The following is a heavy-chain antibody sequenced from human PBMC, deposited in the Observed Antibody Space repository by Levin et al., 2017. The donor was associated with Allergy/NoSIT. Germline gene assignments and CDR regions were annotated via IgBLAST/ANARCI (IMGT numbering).Heavy chain of an antibody. D-gene: IGHD1-1*01. CDR3: TGDDYTTTY. CDR2: IGSGGTPI. CDR1: GFQFTDFY. Sequence: GGSLRLSCVDSGFQFTDFYMSWIRQVPGKGLEWLSYIGSGGTPIYYADSVKGRFTISRDNVKKTLYLEMDNLRPDDTAVYYCTGDDYTTTYWGRGTPVTVSS. J-gene: IGHJ4*02. V-gene: IGHV3-11*01.